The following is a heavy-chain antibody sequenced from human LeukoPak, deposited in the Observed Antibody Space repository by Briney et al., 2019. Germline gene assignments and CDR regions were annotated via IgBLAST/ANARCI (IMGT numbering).Heavy chain of an antibody. Sequence: GGSLRLSCVASGFSFSSYSMNWVRQASEKGPEWVSSIGSSSTYIYYADSVKGRFTISRDNAKNSLYLQMNSLRAEDTAVYYCARVVADFGGNNGYFDYWGQGTLVTVSS. CDR3: ARVVADFGGNNGYFDY. CDR2: IGSSSTYI. D-gene: IGHD4-23*01. V-gene: IGHV3-21*01. J-gene: IGHJ4*02. CDR1: GFSFSSYS.